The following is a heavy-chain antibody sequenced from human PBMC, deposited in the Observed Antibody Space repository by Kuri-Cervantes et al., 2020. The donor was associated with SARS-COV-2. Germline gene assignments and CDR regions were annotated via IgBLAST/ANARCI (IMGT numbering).Heavy chain of an antibody. Sequence: GSLRLSCTVSGGSISNYYWGWIRQPPGKGLEWIGNIYFTGNTNYNPALGSRVTISIDTPKNQFSLMLGSLTAADTAVYYCARRFGDYGQFDYWGQGTLVTVSS. J-gene: IGHJ4*02. CDR1: GGSISNYY. D-gene: IGHD2-21*01. CDR3: ARRFGDYGQFDY. CDR2: IYFTGNT. V-gene: IGHV4-59*01.